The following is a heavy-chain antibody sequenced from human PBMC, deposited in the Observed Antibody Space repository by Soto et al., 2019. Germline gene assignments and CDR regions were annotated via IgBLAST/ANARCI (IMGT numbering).Heavy chain of an antibody. CDR2: IYYSGST. V-gene: IGHV4-59*01. Sequence: QVQLQESGPGLVKPSETLSLTCTVSGGSISSYYWSWIRQPPGKGLEWIGYIYYSGSTNYNPSLKSRVTISVDTSKNQFSLKLSSVTAADTAVYYCATLDAARRIGWFDPWGQGTLVTVSS. J-gene: IGHJ5*02. CDR3: ATLDAARRIGWFDP. D-gene: IGHD2-15*01. CDR1: GGSISSYY.